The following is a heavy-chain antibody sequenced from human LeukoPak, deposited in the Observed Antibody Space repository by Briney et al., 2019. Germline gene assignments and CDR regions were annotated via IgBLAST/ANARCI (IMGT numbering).Heavy chain of an antibody. Sequence: SETLSLTCSVSGDSFSSHYWTWIRQPPGKGLEWIGYISYIGSTNYNPSLKSRVTISIDTSKNQFSLKLSSVTAADTAVYYCARDLVTATKGFDIWGQGTMVSVSS. CDR3: ARDLVTATKGFDI. J-gene: IGHJ3*02. CDR1: GDSFSSHY. D-gene: IGHD4-17*01. CDR2: ISYIGST. V-gene: IGHV4-59*11.